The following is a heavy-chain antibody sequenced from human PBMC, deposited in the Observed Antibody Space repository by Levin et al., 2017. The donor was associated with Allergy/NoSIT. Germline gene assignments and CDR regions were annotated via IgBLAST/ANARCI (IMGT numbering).Heavy chain of an antibody. D-gene: IGHD6-13*01. CDR3: ATSKAAAGND. V-gene: IGHV3-7*03. Sequence: ETLSLTCAASGFSFTNSWMSWVRQAPGKGLEWVANINQAASQKYYVDSVKGRFTISRDNARNSLSLQMNSLRAEDTAVYYCATSKAAAGNDWGQGTLVTVSS. J-gene: IGHJ4*02. CDR1: GFSFTNSW. CDR2: INQAASQK.